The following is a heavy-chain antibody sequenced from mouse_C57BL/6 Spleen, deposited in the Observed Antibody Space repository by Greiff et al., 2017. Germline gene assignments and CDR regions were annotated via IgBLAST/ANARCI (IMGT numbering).Heavy chain of an antibody. CDR1: GYTFTSYW. Sequence: QVQLQQPGAELVKPGASVKMSCKASGYTFTSYWITWVKQRPGQGLEWIGDIYPGSGSTNYNEKFKSKATLTVEPSSSTAYMQLSSLTSEDSVVYYCARKGYYDYDVSMGYWGQGTSVTVSS. V-gene: IGHV1-55*01. D-gene: IGHD2-4*01. CDR2: IYPGSGST. J-gene: IGHJ4*01. CDR3: ARKGYYDYDVSMGY.